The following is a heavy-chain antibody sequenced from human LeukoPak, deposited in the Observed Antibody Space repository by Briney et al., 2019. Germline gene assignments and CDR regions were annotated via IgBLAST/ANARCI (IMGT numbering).Heavy chain of an antibody. CDR3: ARDLTKGTTAVDTAMVRGAFDI. CDR2: IIPILGIA. J-gene: IGHJ3*02. V-gene: IGHV1-69*04. Sequence: SVKVSCKASGGTFSSYAISWVRQAPGQGLEWMGRIIPILGIANYAQKFQGRVTITADKSTSTAYMELSSLRSEDTAVYYCARDLTKGTTAVDTAMVRGAFDIWGQGTMVTVSS. CDR1: GGTFSSYA. D-gene: IGHD5-18*01.